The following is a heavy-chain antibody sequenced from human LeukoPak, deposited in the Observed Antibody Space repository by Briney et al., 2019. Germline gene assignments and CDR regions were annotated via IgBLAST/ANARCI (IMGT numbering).Heavy chain of an antibody. CDR1: GGSFSGYY. V-gene: IGHV4-34*01. CDR3: ARGYIMVDTAMAVPFYFDY. J-gene: IGHJ4*02. D-gene: IGHD5-18*01. CDR2: INHSGST. Sequence: SETLSLTCAVYGGSFSGYYWSWIRQPPGKGLEWIGEINHSGSTNYNPSLKSRVTISVDTSKNQFSLKLSSVTAADTAVYYCARGYIMVDTAMAVPFYFDYWGQGTLVTVSS.